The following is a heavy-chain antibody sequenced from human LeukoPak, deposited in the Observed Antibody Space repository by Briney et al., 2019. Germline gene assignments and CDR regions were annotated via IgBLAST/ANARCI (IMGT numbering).Heavy chain of an antibody. D-gene: IGHD3-9*01. CDR2: ISSNGGST. V-gene: IGHV3-64*02. CDR1: GFTFSSYA. Sequence: GSLRLSCAASGFTFSSYAMHWVRQAPGEGLEYVSAISSNGGSTYYADSVKGRFTISRDNSKNSLYLQMNSLRAEDTALYYCAKDGRYSIGTYYYYMDVWGKGTTVTVSS. CDR3: AKDGRYSIGTYYYYMDV. J-gene: IGHJ6*03.